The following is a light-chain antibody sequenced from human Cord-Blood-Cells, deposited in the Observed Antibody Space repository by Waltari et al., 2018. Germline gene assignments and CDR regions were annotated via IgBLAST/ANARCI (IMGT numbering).Light chain of an antibody. J-gene: IGLJ3*02. Sequence: QSALTQPASVSGSPGQSITISCTGTSSDVGSYNLVSWYQQHPGKAPKLMIYEGSKRLSGVSNRFSGSKSGNTASRTISGLQAEDEADYYCCSYAGSSTWVFGGGTKLTVL. V-gene: IGLV2-23*01. CDR2: EGS. CDR3: CSYAGSSTWV. CDR1: SSDVGSYNL.